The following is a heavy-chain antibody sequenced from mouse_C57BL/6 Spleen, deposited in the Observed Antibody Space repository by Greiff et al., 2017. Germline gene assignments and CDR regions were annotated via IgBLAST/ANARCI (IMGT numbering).Heavy chain of an antibody. D-gene: IGHD1-1*01. J-gene: IGHJ2*01. CDR3: AREGYGKGFDY. CDR1: GYSFTGYY. V-gene: IGHV1-42*01. Sequence: EVQLQQSGPELVKPGASVKISCKASGYSFTGYYMNWVKQSPEKSLEWIGEINPSTGGTTYNQKFKAKATLTVDKSSSTAYMQLKSLTSEDSAVYYCAREGYGKGFDYWGQGTTLTVSS. CDR2: INPSTGGT.